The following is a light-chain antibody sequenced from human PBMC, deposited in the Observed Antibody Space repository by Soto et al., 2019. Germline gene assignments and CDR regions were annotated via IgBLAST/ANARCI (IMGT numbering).Light chain of an antibody. J-gene: IGKJ1*01. CDR2: DAS. Sequence: DIQMTQSPSTLSASVGDRVTITCRASQSISSWLAWFQQKPGKAPKLLIYDASSLESGVPSRFSGSGSGTAFTLTISSLQPDDFVTYCCQHYNTYSGWTFGQGTKVEIK. CDR3: QHYNTYSGWT. V-gene: IGKV1-5*01. CDR1: QSISSW.